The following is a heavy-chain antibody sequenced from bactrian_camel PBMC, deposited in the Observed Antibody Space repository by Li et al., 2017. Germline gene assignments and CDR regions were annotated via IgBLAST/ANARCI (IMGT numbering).Heavy chain of an antibody. Sequence: HVQLVESGGGSVQPGGSLRLSCAASGFTFSRVAMSWVRQAPGKGLEWVSSIKSDSSDTYYVDSVKGRFTISRDNAKNTVYLQMNSLKPEDTAVYYRVRDQGVGADGMDYWGKGTQVTVS. CDR1: GFTFSRVA. D-gene: IGHD5*01. J-gene: IGHJ7*01. V-gene: IGHV3S7*01. CDR2: IKSDSSDT.